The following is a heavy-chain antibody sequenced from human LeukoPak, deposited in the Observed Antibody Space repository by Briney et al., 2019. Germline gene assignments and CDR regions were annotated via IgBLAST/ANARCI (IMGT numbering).Heavy chain of an antibody. D-gene: IGHD2-2*01. CDR1: GFTFSSYA. CDR3: ARGGQLLHNWFDP. Sequence: QTGGSLRLSCAASGFTFSSYAMHWVREAPGKGLGWVAVISYDGSNKYYADSVKGRFTISRDNSKNTLYLQMDSLRAEDTAVYYCARGGQLLHNWFDPWGQGTLVTVPS. CDR2: ISYDGSNK. J-gene: IGHJ5*02. V-gene: IGHV3-30-3*01.